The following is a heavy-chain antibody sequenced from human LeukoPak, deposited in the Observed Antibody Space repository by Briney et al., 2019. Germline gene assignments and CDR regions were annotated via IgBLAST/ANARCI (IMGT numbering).Heavy chain of an antibody. Sequence: PGGSLRVSCAASGFTVSNTYMGWVRQAPGKGLEWVSIIYSGGGTRYADSVKGRFTISRDNSRNTLYLQMNSLRAEDTALYYCARDNYDSSGFTWGQGTLVTVSS. CDR1: GFTVSNTY. D-gene: IGHD3-22*01. J-gene: IGHJ4*02. CDR3: ARDNYDSSGFT. CDR2: IYSGGGT. V-gene: IGHV3-53*01.